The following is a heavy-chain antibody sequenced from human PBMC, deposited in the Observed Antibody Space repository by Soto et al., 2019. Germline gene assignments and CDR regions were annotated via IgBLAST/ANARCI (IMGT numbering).Heavy chain of an antibody. CDR2: IYYSGST. D-gene: IGHD3-22*01. Sequence: TKTLSLTCTVSGGSISSSSYYWGWIRQPPGKGLEWIGSIYYSGSTYYNPSLKSRVTISVDTSKNQFSLKLSSVTAADTAVYYCARSSGYYLNWFDPWGQGTLV. V-gene: IGHV4-39*01. J-gene: IGHJ5*02. CDR1: GGSISSSSYY. CDR3: ARSSGYYLNWFDP.